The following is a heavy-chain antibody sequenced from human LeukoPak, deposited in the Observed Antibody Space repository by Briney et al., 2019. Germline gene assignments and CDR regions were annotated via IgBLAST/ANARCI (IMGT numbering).Heavy chain of an antibody. CDR1: GDSISTYQ. CDR2: ISYSGGT. V-gene: IGHV4-59*01. D-gene: IGHD3-16*01. J-gene: IGHJ4*02. CDR3: ARVGRGDHTWGSYSFDY. Sequence: PSETLSLTCTVSGDSISTYQWSWIRQPPGKGLEWIGYISYSGGTMYNPSPRSRVTISIDTSKNQFSLKLSSVTAADTAVYYCARVGRGDHTWGSYSFDYWGQGALVTVSS.